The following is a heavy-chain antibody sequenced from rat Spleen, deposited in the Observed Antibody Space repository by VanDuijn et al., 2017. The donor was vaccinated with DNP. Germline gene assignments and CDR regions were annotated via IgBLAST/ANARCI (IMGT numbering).Heavy chain of an antibody. V-gene: IGHV5-7*01. CDR2: ISYNGGTP. Sequence: EVLLVESDGGLVQPGRSLKLSCAVSGFTFSDYYMAWDRQAPAKGLEWVATISYNGGTPCYRDSVKGRFTISSDNAQSTLYLQMDSLRSEDTATYYCARHRTIMPYYYAMDAWGQGASVTVSS. CDR3: ARHRTIMPYYYAMDA. J-gene: IGHJ4*01. D-gene: IGHD3-8*01. CDR1: GFTFSDYY.